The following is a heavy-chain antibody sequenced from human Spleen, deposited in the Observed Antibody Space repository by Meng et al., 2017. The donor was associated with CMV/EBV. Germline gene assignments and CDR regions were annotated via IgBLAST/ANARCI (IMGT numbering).Heavy chain of an antibody. D-gene: IGHD1-26*01. CDR3: ARALPARARFDP. J-gene: IGHJ5*02. CDR1: GYTFTGSY. CDR2: INPNSGAT. V-gene: IGHV1-2*02. Sequence: ASVKVSCKASGYTFTGSYIHWVRQAPGLGLEWLGWINPNSGATKYAQKFQGRVTMARDTSISIAYMELTGLKSDDTAMYYCARALPARARFDPWGQGTLVTVSS.